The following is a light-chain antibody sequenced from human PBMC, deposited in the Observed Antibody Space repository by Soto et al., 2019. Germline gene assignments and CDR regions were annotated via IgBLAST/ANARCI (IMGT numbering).Light chain of an antibody. J-gene: IGLJ2*01. Sequence: QSVLTQPPSASGTPGQRVTISCSGSSSNIGSNYVYWYQQLPGTAPKLLIYRNNQRPSGVPDRFSGSKSGTSASLAISGLRSEDEADYYCAAWDDSHVFGGGTKVTVL. CDR1: SSNIGSNY. CDR2: RNN. CDR3: AAWDDSHV. V-gene: IGLV1-47*01.